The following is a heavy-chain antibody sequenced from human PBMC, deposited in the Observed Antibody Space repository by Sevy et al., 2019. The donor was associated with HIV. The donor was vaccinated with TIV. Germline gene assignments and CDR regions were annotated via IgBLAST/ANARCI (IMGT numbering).Heavy chain of an antibody. CDR3: AREFARTVLDY. V-gene: IGHV3-74*01. CDR1: GFTFSSYW. D-gene: IGHD2-21*02. CDR2: INSDGSST. J-gene: IGHJ4*02. Sequence: GRSLRLSCAASGFTFSSYWMHWVRQAPGKGLVWVSRINSDGSSTSYADSVKGRFTISRDNAKNTLYLQMNSLRAEDTAVYYCAREFARTVLDYWGQGTLVTVSS.